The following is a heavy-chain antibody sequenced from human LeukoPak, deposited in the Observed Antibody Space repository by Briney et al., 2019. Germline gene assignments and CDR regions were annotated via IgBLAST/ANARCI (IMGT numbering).Heavy chain of an antibody. D-gene: IGHD5-18*01. V-gene: IGHV3-48*03. CDR2: ISSSGSTI. CDR1: GFTFSNYE. Sequence: GGSLRLSCAASGFTFSNYEMNWVRQAPGKGLERVSYISSSGSTICYADSVKGRFTISRDNAKNSLYLQMNSLRAEDWAVYYCARDIADMPGGDSYGYDYWGQGTLVTVSS. CDR3: ARDIADMPGGDSYGYDY. J-gene: IGHJ4*02.